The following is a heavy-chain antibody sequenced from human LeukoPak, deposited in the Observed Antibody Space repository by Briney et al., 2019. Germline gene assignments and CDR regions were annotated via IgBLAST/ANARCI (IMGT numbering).Heavy chain of an antibody. J-gene: IGHJ4*02. Sequence: GASVKVSCKASGYTFTSYGISWVRQAPGQGLEWMGWISAYNGNTNYAQKPQGRVTMTTDTSTSTAYMELRSLRSDDTAVYYCARAKYYYGSGSYYPDYWGQGTLVTVSS. D-gene: IGHD3-10*01. CDR2: ISAYNGNT. V-gene: IGHV1-18*01. CDR1: GYTFTSYG. CDR3: ARAKYYYGSGSYYPDY.